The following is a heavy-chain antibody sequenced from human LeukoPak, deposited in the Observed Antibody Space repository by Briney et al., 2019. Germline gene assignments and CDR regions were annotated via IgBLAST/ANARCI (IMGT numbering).Heavy chain of an antibody. CDR2: IYYSGST. CDR1: TASISSDNYY. J-gene: IGHJ2*01. V-gene: IGHV4-39*01. CDR3: ARQLKFNYHFDSSGYYWTYWYFDL. D-gene: IGHD3-22*01. Sequence: PSETLSLTCTVSTASISSDNYYWGWIRQSPAKRLEWLGSIYYSGSTSYNPSLKSRVIISVDTSKNQFSLRLSSVTAADTAVYYCARQLKFNYHFDSSGYYWTYWYFDLWGRGTLVTVSS.